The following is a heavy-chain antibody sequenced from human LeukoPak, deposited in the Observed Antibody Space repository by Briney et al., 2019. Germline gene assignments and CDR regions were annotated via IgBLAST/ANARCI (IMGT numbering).Heavy chain of an antibody. CDR1: GFTFSSYG. D-gene: IGHD3-10*01. CDR3: AKFGSGSYDDY. Sequence: GGSPRLSCAASGFTFSSYGMHWVRQAPGKGLEWVAVISYDGSNKYYADSVKGRFTISRDNSKNTLYLQMNSLRAEDTAVYYCAKFGSGSYDDYWGQGTLVTVSS. J-gene: IGHJ4*02. V-gene: IGHV3-30*18. CDR2: ISYDGSNK.